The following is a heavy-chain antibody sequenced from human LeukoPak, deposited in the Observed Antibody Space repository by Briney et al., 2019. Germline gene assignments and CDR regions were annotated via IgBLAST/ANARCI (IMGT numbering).Heavy chain of an antibody. CDR1: GFTFNRNA. J-gene: IGHJ4*02. CDR3: VRRGDASSGWGDHDY. V-gene: IGHV3-23*01. D-gene: IGHD6-19*01. Sequence: GGSLRLSCAASGFTFNRNAISWVRQAPGKGLEWVSTIGGSGDKTFYADSVKGRFTISRDNSKNMLHLKMSSLTGEDTALYYCVRRGDASSGWGDHDYWGQRALVTVSS. CDR2: IGGSGDKT.